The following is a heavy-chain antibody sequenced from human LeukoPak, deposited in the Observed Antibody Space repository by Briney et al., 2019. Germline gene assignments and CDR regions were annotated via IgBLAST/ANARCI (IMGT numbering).Heavy chain of an antibody. J-gene: IGHJ4*02. Sequence: SETLSLTCTVSGGSISSSSYYWGWIRQPPGKGLEWIGSIYYSGSTYYNPSLKSRVTISVDTSKNQFSLKLSSVTAADTAVYYCARLNWGYDFWSGYYDDYWDQGTLVTVSS. V-gene: IGHV4-39*01. D-gene: IGHD3-3*01. CDR3: ARLNWGYDFWSGYYDDY. CDR1: GGSISSSSYY. CDR2: IYYSGST.